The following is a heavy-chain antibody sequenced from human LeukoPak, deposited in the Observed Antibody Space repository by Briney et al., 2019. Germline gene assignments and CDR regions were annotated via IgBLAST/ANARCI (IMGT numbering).Heavy chain of an antibody. CDR1: GFTFSSYG. Sequence: GGSLRLSCAASGFTFSSYGMHWVRQAPGKGLEWVAVISYDGSNKYYADSVKGRFTISRDNSKNTLYLQMNSLRAEDTAVYYCARSGLMIRGVIDYWGQGTLVTVSS. CDR3: ARSGLMIRGVIDY. D-gene: IGHD3-10*01. J-gene: IGHJ4*02. V-gene: IGHV3-30*03. CDR2: ISYDGSNK.